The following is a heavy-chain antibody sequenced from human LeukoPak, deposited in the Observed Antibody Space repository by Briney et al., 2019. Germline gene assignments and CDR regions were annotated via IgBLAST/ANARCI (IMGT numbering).Heavy chain of an antibody. Sequence: PGRSLRLSCAASGFSFISYWMSWVRQASGKGLEWVGRIRSKANSYATAYAASVKGRFTVSRDDSKNTAYLQMNSLKTEDTAVYYCTRHGYSSSHNYHYYYMDVWGKGTTVTVSS. V-gene: IGHV3-73*01. CDR1: GFSFISYW. D-gene: IGHD6-6*01. J-gene: IGHJ6*03. CDR2: IRSKANSYAT. CDR3: TRHGYSSSHNYHYYYMDV.